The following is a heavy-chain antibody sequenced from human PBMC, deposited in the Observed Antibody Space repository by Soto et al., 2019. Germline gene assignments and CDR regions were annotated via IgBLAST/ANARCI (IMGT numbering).Heavy chain of an antibody. J-gene: IGHJ6*02. V-gene: IGHV3-33*01. CDR1: GFIFSSYG. D-gene: IGHD4-4*01. Sequence: QVQLVESGGGVVPPGGSLRLSCVASGFIFSSYGMYWVRQAPGKGLEWVGVIWYDGSNKYYGDSVKGRFTISRDNSKNTLYLQMSSLRAEDTAVYYCAREPYSNYVMDVWGQGTTDNVSS. CDR3: AREPYSNYVMDV. CDR2: IWYDGSNK.